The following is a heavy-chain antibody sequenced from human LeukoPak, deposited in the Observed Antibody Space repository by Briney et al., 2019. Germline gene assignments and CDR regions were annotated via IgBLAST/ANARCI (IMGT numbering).Heavy chain of an antibody. Sequence: GGALRLSCAASGCTLSTYAMSWVRQAPGKGLEWVSAISGSGDNTYYADSVKGRFTISRDNSRNTLYLQMNSLRAEDTAIYYCARIPPPTYYFDYWGQGTLVTVSS. CDR1: GCTLSTYA. CDR2: ISGSGDNT. CDR3: ARIPPPTYYFDY. J-gene: IGHJ4*02. V-gene: IGHV3-23*01.